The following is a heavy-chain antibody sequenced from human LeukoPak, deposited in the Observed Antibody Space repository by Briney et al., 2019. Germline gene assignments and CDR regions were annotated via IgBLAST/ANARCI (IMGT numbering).Heavy chain of an antibody. D-gene: IGHD3-10*01. Sequence: SGGSLRLSCAASRFTFGSYWMSWVRQAPGKGLEWVANIKQDGSEKYYVDSVKGRFTISRDNAKNSLYLQMNSLRAEDTAVYYCARDFNILLWFGESTYGMDVWGQGTTVTVSS. CDR3: ARDFNILLWFGESTYGMDV. J-gene: IGHJ6*02. V-gene: IGHV3-7*01. CDR2: IKQDGSEK. CDR1: RFTFGSYW.